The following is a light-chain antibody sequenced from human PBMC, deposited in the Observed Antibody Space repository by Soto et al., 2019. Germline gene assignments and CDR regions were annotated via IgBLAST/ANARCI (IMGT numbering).Light chain of an antibody. Sequence: QSALTQPASVSGSPGQSITLSCTGTSSDIGGYDYVSWYQRHPGKAPKLIIYDVNNRPTGVSNRFAGSKSGNTASLTISGLQAEDEADYCRTSYASGSSHVVFGGGTKLTVL. V-gene: IGLV2-14*01. J-gene: IGLJ2*01. CDR3: TSYASGSSHVV. CDR2: DVN. CDR1: SSDIGGYDY.